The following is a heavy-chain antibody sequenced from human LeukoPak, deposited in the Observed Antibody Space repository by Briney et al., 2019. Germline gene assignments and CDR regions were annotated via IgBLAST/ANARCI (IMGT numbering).Heavy chain of an antibody. D-gene: IGHD2-2*01. CDR2: ISYDGSNK. V-gene: IGHV3-30*03. Sequence: PGGSLRLSCAASGFTFSSYGMHWVRQAPGKGLEWVAVISYDGSNKYYADSVKGRFTISRDNAKNTLYLQMNSLGAEDTAVYYCSTGHCTSTSCSSRDYWGQGTLVTVSS. CDR1: GFTFSSYG. CDR3: STGHCTSTSCSSRDY. J-gene: IGHJ4*02.